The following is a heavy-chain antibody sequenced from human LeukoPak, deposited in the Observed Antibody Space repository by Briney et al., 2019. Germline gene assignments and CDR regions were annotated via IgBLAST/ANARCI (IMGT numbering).Heavy chain of an antibody. Sequence: GGSLRLSCAASGFTVSSNYMSWVRQAPGKGLEWVSVIYSGGSTYYADSVKGRFTISRDNSKNSLYLQMNSLRAEDTAIYYCARGLVHDTRGYYSDYWGQGTLVTVSS. J-gene: IGHJ4*02. CDR2: IYSGGST. D-gene: IGHD3-22*01. V-gene: IGHV3-53*01. CDR3: ARGLVHDTRGYYSDY. CDR1: GFTVSSNY.